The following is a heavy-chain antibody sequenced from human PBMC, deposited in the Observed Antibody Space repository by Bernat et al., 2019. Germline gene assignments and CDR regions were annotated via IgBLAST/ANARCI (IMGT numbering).Heavy chain of an antibody. J-gene: IGHJ4*02. D-gene: IGHD4-17*01. CDR1: GFTFSSYS. Sequence: EVQLVESGGGLVKPGGSLRLSCAASGFTFSSYSMNWVRQAPGKGLEWVSSISSSSSYIYYADSVKGRFTISRDNAKNSLYLQMNSLRAEDTAVYYCARAKATVTTGINYWGQGTLVTVSS. V-gene: IGHV3-21*01. CDR3: ARAKATVTTGINY. CDR2: ISSSSSYI.